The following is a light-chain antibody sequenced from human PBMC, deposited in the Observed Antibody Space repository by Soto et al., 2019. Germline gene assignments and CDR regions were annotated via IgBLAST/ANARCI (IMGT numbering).Light chain of an antibody. CDR1: QSIATW. J-gene: IGKJ1*01. V-gene: IGKV1-5*01. Sequence: DIQVTQSPSTLSASVGDRVTITCRASQSIATWLAWYQQKPGKAPSLLIYDASSLESGVPSRLSVSGSGIEFTLPIRSLKPDDFATYYCQHYNSYGTFGQGTKVDIK. CDR2: DAS. CDR3: QHYNSYGT.